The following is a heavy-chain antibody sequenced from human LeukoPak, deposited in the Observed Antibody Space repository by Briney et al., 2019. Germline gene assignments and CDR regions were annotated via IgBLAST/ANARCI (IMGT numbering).Heavy chain of an antibody. Sequence: SETLSLTCTVSGGSINSYYWSWIRQPPGKGLEWIGYIYYSGSTNYNPSLKSRVTLSIDTSNNQFSLILSSVTAADTAVYYCARFFGYKSGGYSRFAPGGRGPLVTVSS. CDR3: ARFFGYKSGGYSRFAP. V-gene: IGHV4-59*01. J-gene: IGHJ5*02. CDR2: IYYSGST. CDR1: GGSINSYY. D-gene: IGHD3-22*01.